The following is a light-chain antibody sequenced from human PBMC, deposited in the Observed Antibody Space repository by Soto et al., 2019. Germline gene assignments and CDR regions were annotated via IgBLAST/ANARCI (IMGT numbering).Light chain of an antibody. CDR2: GAS. CDR1: QSVSSN. CDR3: QQYNNWLT. Sequence: EIVMTQSPATLSVSPGERATLSCRASQSVSSNLAWYQQKPGQAPRLLIYGASTRATGIPARFSGSGSGTEFTLTISSLQSEDFEVYHCQQYNNWLTFGGGTKVEIK. J-gene: IGKJ4*01. V-gene: IGKV3-15*01.